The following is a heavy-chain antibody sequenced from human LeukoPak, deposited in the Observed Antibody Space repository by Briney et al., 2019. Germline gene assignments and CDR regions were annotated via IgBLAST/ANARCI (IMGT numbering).Heavy chain of an antibody. J-gene: IGHJ4*02. CDR1: GGSFSGYY. D-gene: IGHD3-22*01. CDR3: ARYSGYYLSYFDY. CDR2: INHSGST. Sequence: PSETLSLTCAVYGGSFSGYYWSWIRQPPGKGLEWIGEINHSGSTNYNPSLKSRVTISVDTSKNQFSLKLNSVTAADTAMYYCARYSGYYLSYFDYWGQGTLVTVSS. V-gene: IGHV4-34*01.